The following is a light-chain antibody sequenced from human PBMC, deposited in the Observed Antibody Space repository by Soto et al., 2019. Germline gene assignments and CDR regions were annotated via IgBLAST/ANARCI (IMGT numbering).Light chain of an antibody. CDR2: GNS. CDR3: QSYDSSLSGRV. CDR1: SSNIGAGYD. J-gene: IGLJ1*01. Sequence: QSVLTQPPSVSGAPGQRVTISCTGSSSNIGAGYDVHWYQQLPGTAPKLLIYGNSNRPSGVPDRFSGSKSGTSASLGITGLQAEDEADYYCQSYDSSLSGRVFGTGTKLTVL. V-gene: IGLV1-40*01.